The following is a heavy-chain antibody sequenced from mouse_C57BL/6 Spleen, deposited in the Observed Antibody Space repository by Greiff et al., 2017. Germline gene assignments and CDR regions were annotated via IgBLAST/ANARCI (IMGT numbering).Heavy chain of an antibody. J-gene: IGHJ1*03. V-gene: IGHV1-52*01. CDR3: ALHYYGSSYVRYFDV. Sequence: QVQLQQPGAELVRPGSSVKLSCKASGYTFTSYWMHWVKQRPIQGLEWIGNIDPSDSETHYNQKFKDKATLTVDKSSSTAYMRLSSLTSEDSAVYYCALHYYGSSYVRYFDVWGTGTTVTVSS. D-gene: IGHD1-1*01. CDR2: IDPSDSET. CDR1: GYTFTSYW.